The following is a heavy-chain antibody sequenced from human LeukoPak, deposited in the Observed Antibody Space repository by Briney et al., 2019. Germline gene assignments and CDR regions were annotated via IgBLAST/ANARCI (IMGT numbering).Heavy chain of an antibody. D-gene: IGHD6-19*01. CDR1: GFTFSSYS. J-gene: IGHJ4*02. V-gene: IGHV3-48*01. Sequence: PGGSLRLSCAASGFTFSSYSMNWVRQAPGKGLEWVSYISSSSSTIYYADSVKGRFTISRDNAKNSLYLQMNTLRAEDTALYYCAKALAYSSGWYYWGQGTLVTDSS. CDR2: ISSSSSTI. CDR3: AKALAYSSGWYY.